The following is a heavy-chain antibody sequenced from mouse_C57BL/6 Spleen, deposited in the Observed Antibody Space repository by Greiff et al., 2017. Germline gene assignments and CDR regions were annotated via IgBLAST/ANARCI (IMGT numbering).Heavy chain of an antibody. CDR1: GFTFSDYY. J-gene: IGHJ3*01. D-gene: IGHD1-1*02. CDR2: ISNGGGST. V-gene: IGHV5-12*01. Sequence: DVMLVESGGGLVQPGGSLKLSCAASGFTFSDYYMYWVRQTPEKRLEWVAYISNGGGSTYYPDTVKVRFTISRDNAKNTLYLQMSRLKSEDTAMYYCARQGRWGTSFAYWGQGTLVTVSA. CDR3: ARQGRWGTSFAY.